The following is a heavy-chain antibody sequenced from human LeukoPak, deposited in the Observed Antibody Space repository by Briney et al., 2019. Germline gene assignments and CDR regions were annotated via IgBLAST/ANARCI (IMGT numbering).Heavy chain of an antibody. J-gene: IGHJ5*02. V-gene: IGHV3-23*03. CDR1: GFTFSSYA. D-gene: IGHD2/OR15-2a*01. Sequence: GGSLRLSCAASGFTFSSYAMSWVRQAPGKGPEWVSVIYSDGSTYYADSVKGRFTISRDNSKNTLYLQMNSLRAADTAVHFCARGALSYSFDPWGQGTLVIVSS. CDR2: IYSDGST. CDR3: ARGALSYSFDP.